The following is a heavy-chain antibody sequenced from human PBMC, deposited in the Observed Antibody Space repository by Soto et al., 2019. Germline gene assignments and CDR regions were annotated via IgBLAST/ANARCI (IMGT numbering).Heavy chain of an antibody. V-gene: IGHV3-30*18. CDR3: AKFSSPLAAAGTGEY. D-gene: IGHD6-13*01. CDR2: ISYDGSNK. J-gene: IGHJ4*02. Sequence: PVGSLRLSCASSVFTFSSYGMHCVRHSPGKGLEWVAVISYDGSNKYYADSVKGRFTISRDNSKNTLYLQMNSLRAEDTAVYYCAKFSSPLAAAGTGEYWGQGTLVSVS. CDR1: VFTFSSYG.